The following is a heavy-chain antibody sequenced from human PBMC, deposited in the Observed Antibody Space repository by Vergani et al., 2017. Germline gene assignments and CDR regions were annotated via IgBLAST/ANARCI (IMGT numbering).Heavy chain of an antibody. J-gene: IGHJ6*03. Sequence: QVQLAESGGGRVQPGRSLRLSCAASGFSFSSHAIHWVRQAPGKGLEWVAVISNDGSKKYYADSVKGRFTISRDNSKSTLDLQMNSLRTQDTAVYYCAKAGSVTSGSLQYNFYMDVWGKXP. CDR2: ISNDGSKK. CDR1: GFSFSSHA. D-gene: IGHD3-10*01. CDR3: AKAGSVTSGSLQYNFYMDV. V-gene: IGHV3-30*18.